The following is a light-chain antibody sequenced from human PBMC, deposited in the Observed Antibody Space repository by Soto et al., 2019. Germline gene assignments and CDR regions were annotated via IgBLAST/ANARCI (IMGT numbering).Light chain of an antibody. CDR3: QHYSTYSGT. Sequence: DVQMAQSPSTLSASVGDRVTITCRASQSIGDWLAWFQQKPGKAPALLIYRASYLEIGVPSRFRGSGSGTDFTLTISSLQPDDFSTYCCQHYSTYSGTFGPGTTVEIK. CDR2: RAS. V-gene: IGKV1-5*03. J-gene: IGKJ3*01. CDR1: QSIGDW.